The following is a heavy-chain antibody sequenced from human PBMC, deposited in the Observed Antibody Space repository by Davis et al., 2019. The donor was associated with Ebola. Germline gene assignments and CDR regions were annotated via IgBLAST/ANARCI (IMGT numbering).Heavy chain of an antibody. CDR1: GYTFVAYY. CDR2: INPNSGGA. Sequence: ASVKVSCKASGYTFVAYYMHWVRQAPGQGLEWMGWINPNSGGANYAQKFQGRVTMTRDTSTRTVYMELSSLRSEDTAVYYCARDPPREWGQGTLVTVSS. J-gene: IGHJ4*02. D-gene: IGHD5-24*01. V-gene: IGHV1-2*02. CDR3: ARDPPRE.